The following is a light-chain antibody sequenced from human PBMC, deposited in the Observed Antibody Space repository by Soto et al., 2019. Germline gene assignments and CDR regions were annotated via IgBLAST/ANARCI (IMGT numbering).Light chain of an antibody. Sequence: QTVVTQEPSLTVSPGGTVTLTCGSSTGAVTSGHYPYWFQQKPGQAPRTQIYDTSNKNSWTPARFSGSLLGGKAALTLSGAQPEDEAEYYCLLSDSGARVFGGGTKLTVL. CDR3: LLSDSGARV. J-gene: IGLJ3*02. CDR1: TGAVTSGHY. CDR2: DTS. V-gene: IGLV7-46*01.